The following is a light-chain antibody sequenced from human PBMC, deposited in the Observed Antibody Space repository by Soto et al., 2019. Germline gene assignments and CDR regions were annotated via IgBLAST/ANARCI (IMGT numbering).Light chain of an antibody. V-gene: IGKV3-15*01. J-gene: IGKJ2*01. CDR3: QQYNNWPYT. CDR1: QSVSID. Sequence: EIVMTQSPATVPVSPGERVTLSCRASQSVSIDLAWYQQKPGQAPRLLIYGASTRATDIPPSFTGSGSGTEFTLTISSLQSEDFAVYYCQQYNNWPYTFGQGTKLEIK. CDR2: GAS.